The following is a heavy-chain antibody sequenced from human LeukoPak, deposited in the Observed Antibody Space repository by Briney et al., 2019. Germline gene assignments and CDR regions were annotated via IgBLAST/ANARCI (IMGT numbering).Heavy chain of an antibody. CDR2: ITNDESDK. Sequence: GGSLRLSCAASGFNFTRYGIYWVRQAPGKGLEWMALITNDESDKYYADSVKGRFTISRDNSKDTLYLQMNSLRAADTAVYYCAKLPDGYSSGSDAFDIWGQGTMVTVSS. CDR3: AKLPDGYSSGSDAFDI. CDR1: GFNFTRYG. J-gene: IGHJ3*02. V-gene: IGHV3-30*18. D-gene: IGHD6-19*01.